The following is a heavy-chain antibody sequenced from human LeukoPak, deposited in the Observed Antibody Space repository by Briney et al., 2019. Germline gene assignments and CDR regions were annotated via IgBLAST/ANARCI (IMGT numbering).Heavy chain of an antibody. CDR2: INPSGSST. CDR1: GYTFTSYY. J-gene: IGHJ4*02. D-gene: IGHD3-22*01. CDR3: ARDLFDYYDSSGYYYGYFDY. Sequence: ASVKVSCKASGYTFTSYYMHWVRQAPGQGLEWMGIINPSGSSTSYAQKFQGRVTMTRDTSTSTVYMELSSLRSEDTAVYYCARDLFDYYDSSGYYYGYFDYWGQGTLVTVSS. V-gene: IGHV1-46*01.